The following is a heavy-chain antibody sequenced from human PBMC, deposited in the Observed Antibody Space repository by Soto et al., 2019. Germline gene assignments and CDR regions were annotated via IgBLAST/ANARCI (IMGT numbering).Heavy chain of an antibody. CDR3: ATSALISRFYYYYAMDV. D-gene: IGHD3-3*01. V-gene: IGHV3-15*07. CDR1: GFTFTNAW. Sequence: EVQLVESGGGLVKPGGSLRLSCAASGFTFTNAWMNWVRQAPGQGLEWVGRIKAKADGGTTDYAAPVQGRFTISRDDPKTTLYLQINSLKTEDTAVYYCATSALISRFYYYYAMDVWGQGTTVTVSS. J-gene: IGHJ6*02. CDR2: IKAKADGGTT.